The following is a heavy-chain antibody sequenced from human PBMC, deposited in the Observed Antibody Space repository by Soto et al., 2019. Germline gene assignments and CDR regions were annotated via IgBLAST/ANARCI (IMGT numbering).Heavy chain of an antibody. CDR3: ARALTYYYDSSGYYVPDY. Sequence: QVQLVQSGAEVKKPGASVKVSCKASGYTFTSYGISWVRQAPGQGLEWMGWISAYNGNTNYAQKLQGRVTMTTDTSTSTAYMELRSLRSDDTAVYYCARALTYYYDSSGYYVPDYWGQGTLVTVSS. V-gene: IGHV1-18*01. D-gene: IGHD3-22*01. CDR1: GYTFTSYG. J-gene: IGHJ4*02. CDR2: ISAYNGNT.